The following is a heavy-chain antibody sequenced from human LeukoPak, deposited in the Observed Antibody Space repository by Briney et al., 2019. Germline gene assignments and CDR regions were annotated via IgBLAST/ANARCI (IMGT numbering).Heavy chain of an antibody. CDR2: IYYSGST. CDR1: GGSISSYY. D-gene: IGHD2-2*01. Sequence: PSETLSLTCTVSGGSISSYYWSWIRQPPGKGLEWIGYIYYSGSTNYNPSLKSRVTISVDTSKNQFSLKLSSVTAADTAVYYCARGTTLMKDIVVVPAALDPWGQGTLVTVSS. CDR3: ARGTTLMKDIVVVPAALDP. V-gene: IGHV4-59*08. J-gene: IGHJ5*02.